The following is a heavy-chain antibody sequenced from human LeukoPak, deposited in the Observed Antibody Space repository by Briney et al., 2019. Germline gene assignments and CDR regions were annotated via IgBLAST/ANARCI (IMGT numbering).Heavy chain of an antibody. CDR3: ARDAELTKVTRYFDL. CDR2: IIPIFGTA. D-gene: IGHD4-17*01. J-gene: IGHJ2*01. V-gene: IGHV1-69*06. CDR1: GGTFSSYA. Sequence: AASVKVSCKASGGTFSSYAISWVRQAPGQGLEWMGGIIPIFGTANYAQKFQGRVTITADKSTSTAYMELSSLRSEDTAVYYCARDAELTKVTRYFDLWGRGTLVTVSS.